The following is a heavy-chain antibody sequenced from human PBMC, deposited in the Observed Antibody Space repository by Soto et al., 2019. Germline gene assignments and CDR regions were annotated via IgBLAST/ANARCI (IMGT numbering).Heavy chain of an antibody. V-gene: IGHV3-30-3*01. CDR3: ARGTMIGFDP. Sequence: QVQLVESGGGVVQPGRSLRLSCAASGFTFSSYAMHWVRQAPGKGLEWVAVISYDGSNKYYADSVKGRFTTSRDNSKNTLYLQMNSLRAEDTAVYYCARGTMIGFDPWGQGTLVTVSS. CDR2: ISYDGSNK. J-gene: IGHJ5*02. CDR1: GFTFSSYA. D-gene: IGHD3-22*01.